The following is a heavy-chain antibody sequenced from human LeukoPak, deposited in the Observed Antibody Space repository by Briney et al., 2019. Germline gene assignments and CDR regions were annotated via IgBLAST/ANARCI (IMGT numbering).Heavy chain of an antibody. J-gene: IGHJ4*02. D-gene: IGHD3-10*01. CDR1: GGTFSSYA. Sequence: SVKVSCKASGGTFSSYAISWVRHAPGQGLEWMGGIIPIFGTANYVQKFQGRVTITTDESTSTAYMELSSLRSEDTAVYYCAYGSGSHPYYFDYWGQGTLVTVSS. V-gene: IGHV1-69*05. CDR3: AYGSGSHPYYFDY. CDR2: IIPIFGTA.